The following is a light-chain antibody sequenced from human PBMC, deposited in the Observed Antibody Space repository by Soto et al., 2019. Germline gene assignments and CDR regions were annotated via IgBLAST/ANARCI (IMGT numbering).Light chain of an antibody. CDR3: ETWDSNIWV. Sequence: QSVLTQSSSASASLGSSVKLTCTLSSGHSSYIIAWHQQQPGKAPRYLMKLEGSGSYNKGSAVPDRFSGSSSGADRYLTISNLQFEDEADYYCETWDSNIWVFGGGTKVTVL. J-gene: IGLJ3*02. CDR1: SGHSSYI. CDR2: LEGSGSY. V-gene: IGLV4-60*02.